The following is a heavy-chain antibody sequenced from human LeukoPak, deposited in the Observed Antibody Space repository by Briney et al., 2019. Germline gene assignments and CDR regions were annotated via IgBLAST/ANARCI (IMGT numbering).Heavy chain of an antibody. D-gene: IGHD3-10*01. CDR3: ARTREPYYYGSGSYYA. Sequence: SETLSLTCSVYGGSFSGYFWSWIRQPPGKGLEWIGEISHGGSTIYNPSPKSRITISVDTSKNQFSLRLNSVTAADTAVYYCARTREPYYYGSGSYYAWGQGTLVTVSS. V-gene: IGHV4-34*01. CDR2: ISHGGST. CDR1: GGSFSGYF. J-gene: IGHJ5*02.